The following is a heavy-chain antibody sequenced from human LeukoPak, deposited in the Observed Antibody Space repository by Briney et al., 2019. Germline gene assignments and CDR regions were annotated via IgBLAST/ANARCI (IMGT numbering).Heavy chain of an antibody. CDR1: GFPFNKYS. D-gene: IGHD3-22*01. CDR2: ISSGSSYM. CDR3: ARDYYDSSGSSWFDP. Sequence: GGSLRLSCAASGFPFNKYSMTWVRQAPGKGLEWVSFISSGSSYMYYADSVKGRFTISRDNAKNSLYLKMNSLRAKDTAVYYCARDYYDSSGSSWFDPWGQGTLVTVSS. J-gene: IGHJ5*02. V-gene: IGHV3-21*01.